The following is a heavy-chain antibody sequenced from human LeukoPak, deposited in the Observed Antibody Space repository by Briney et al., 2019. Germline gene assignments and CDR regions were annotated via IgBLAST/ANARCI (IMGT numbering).Heavy chain of an antibody. CDR3: ARDNVDGGNSDASFDI. D-gene: IGHD4-23*01. CDR1: GFTFSSYS. V-gene: IGHV3-21*01. Sequence: GSLRLSCAASGFTFSSYSMNWVRQAPGKGLEWVSSISSSSSYIYYADSVKGRFTISRDNAKNSLYLQMNSLRAEDTAVYYCARDNVDGGNSDASFDIWGQGTMVTVSS. J-gene: IGHJ3*02. CDR2: ISSSSSYI.